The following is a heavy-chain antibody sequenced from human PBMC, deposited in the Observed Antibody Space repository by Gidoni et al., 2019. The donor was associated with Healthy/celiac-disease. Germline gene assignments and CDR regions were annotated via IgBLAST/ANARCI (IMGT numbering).Heavy chain of an antibody. J-gene: IGHJ4*02. CDR2: ISSSSSYI. CDR1: GFTFSSYS. Sequence: EVQLVESGGGLVKPGGSLRLSCVASGFTFSSYSMQWLRQAPGKGLEGVSSISSSSSYIYYADSVKGRFTISRDNAKNSLYLQMNSLRAEDTAVYYCARDLRAALGYWGQGTLVTVSS. CDR3: ARDLRAALGY. D-gene: IGHD6-13*01. V-gene: IGHV3-21*01.